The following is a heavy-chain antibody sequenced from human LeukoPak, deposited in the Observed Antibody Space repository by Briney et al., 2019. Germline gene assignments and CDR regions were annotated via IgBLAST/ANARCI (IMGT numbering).Heavy chain of an antibody. Sequence: GGSLRLSCAASGFTFSSYAMSWVRQAPGKRLEWVSAISGSGGSTYYADSVKGRFTISRDNSKNTLYLQMNSLRAEDTAVYYCARDSSGDYGRNDLDYWGQGTLVTVSS. D-gene: IGHD4-17*01. CDR2: ISGSGGST. CDR1: GFTFSSYA. J-gene: IGHJ4*02. V-gene: IGHV3-23*01. CDR3: ARDSSGDYGRNDLDY.